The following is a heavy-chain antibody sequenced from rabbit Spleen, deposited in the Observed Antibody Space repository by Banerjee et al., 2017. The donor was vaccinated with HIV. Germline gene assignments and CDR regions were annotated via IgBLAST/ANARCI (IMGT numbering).Heavy chain of an antibody. CDR2: IFAGSSDYT. D-gene: IGHD7-1*01. CDR3: ARGSTGGVHGWLDNFSL. Sequence: QSLEESGGGLVQPEGSLALTCTASGFSFSSIYYMCWVRQAPGKGLEWIACIFAGSSDYTYYPTWAKGRFTISKTSSTTVTLQMTSLTAADTATYFCARGSTGGVHGWLDNFSLWGPGTLVTVS. CDR1: GFSFSSIYY. J-gene: IGHJ4*01. V-gene: IGHV1S40*01.